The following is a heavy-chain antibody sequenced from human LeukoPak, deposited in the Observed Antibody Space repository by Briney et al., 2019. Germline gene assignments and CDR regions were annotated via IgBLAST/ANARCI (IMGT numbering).Heavy chain of an antibody. CDR3: ARDTRGVFDY. D-gene: IGHD3-3*01. Sequence: SETLSLTCTVSGGSISSCSYYWGWIPPPPGKGREWSGSIYYSGSTYYNPSLKNRVNISVDTSKNQFSLELSSVTAADTAVYYCARDTRGVFDYWGQGTLVTVSS. CDR1: GGSISSCSYY. CDR2: IYYSGST. V-gene: IGHV4-39*07. J-gene: IGHJ4*02.